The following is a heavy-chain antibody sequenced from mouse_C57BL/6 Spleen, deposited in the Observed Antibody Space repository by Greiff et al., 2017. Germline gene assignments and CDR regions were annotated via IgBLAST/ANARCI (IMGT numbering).Heavy chain of an antibody. J-gene: IGHJ2*01. CDR2: IDPSDSYT. V-gene: IGHV1-69*01. D-gene: IGHD2-5*01. CDR1: GYTFTSYW. CDR3: ARGSNYVDYFDY. Sequence: VQLQQPGAELVMPGASVKLSCKASGYTFTSYWMHWVKQRPGQGLEWIGEIDPSDSYTNYNQKFKGKSTLTVDKSSSTAYMQLSSLTSEDSAVYYCARGSNYVDYFDYWGQGTTLTVSS.